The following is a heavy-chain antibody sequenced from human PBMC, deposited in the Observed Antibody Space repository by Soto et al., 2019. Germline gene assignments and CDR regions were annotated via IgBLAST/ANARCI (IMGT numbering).Heavy chain of an antibody. CDR1: GFTVSSKY. CDR3: ARDDVLCEGGRCYGVPLDA. Sequence: EVHLVESGGGLVQPGGSLRLSCAASGFTVSSKYMSWVRQAPGKGLEWVSLIQSGGPTYYADSVKGRFTISRDTSENTWHLQMDSLEAEDTAFYYCARDDVLCEGGRCYGVPLDAWGKGTTVTV. CDR2: IQSGGPT. J-gene: IGHJ6*03. V-gene: IGHV3-66*01. D-gene: IGHD2-15*01.